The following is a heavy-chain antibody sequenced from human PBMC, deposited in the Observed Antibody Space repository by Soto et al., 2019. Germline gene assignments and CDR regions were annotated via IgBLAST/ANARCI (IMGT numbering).Heavy chain of an antibody. Sequence: QVQLLQSGAEVKKPGASVKVSCKASGYTFTSFYMHWVRQAPGQGLELMGIINPSGGSTNYAQTFQGRVTMTRDTSTRTVYMELSSLSSEDTAVYYCTRALQSDYDFWGQGTLVTVSS. CDR2: INPSGGST. D-gene: IGHD4-17*01. CDR1: GYTFTSFY. V-gene: IGHV1-46*03. CDR3: TRALQSDYDF. J-gene: IGHJ4*02.